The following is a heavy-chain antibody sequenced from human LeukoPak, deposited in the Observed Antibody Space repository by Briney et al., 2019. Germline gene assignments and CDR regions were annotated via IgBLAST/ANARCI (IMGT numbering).Heavy chain of an antibody. CDR2: IYHSGST. CDR1: GGSISSYY. J-gene: IGHJ3*02. CDR3: AKDLPPHYDSSGYSDDAFDI. Sequence: SETLSLTCTVSGGSISSYYWSWIRQPPGKGLEWIGYIYHSGSTYYNPSLKSRVTISVDRSKNQFSLKLSSVTAEDTAVYYCAKDLPPHYDSSGYSDDAFDIWGQGTMVTVSS. D-gene: IGHD3-22*01. V-gene: IGHV4-59*12.